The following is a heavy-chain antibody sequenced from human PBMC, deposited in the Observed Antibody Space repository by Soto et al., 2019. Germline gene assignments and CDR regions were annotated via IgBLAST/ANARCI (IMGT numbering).Heavy chain of an antibody. V-gene: IGHV3-74*01. CDR3: ARGDCVGGPCYSLAGSFYYYMDV. Sequence: EVQLVESGGGLVQPGGSLRLSCAASGFTFSTYWMYWVRQAPGKGMVWVSRINSDGSVSSYADSVKGRLTISRENVKNTLYLQMDSLRAEDTAVYYCARGDCVGGPCYSLAGSFYYYMDVWGKGTTVTVFS. D-gene: IGHD2-15*01. CDR2: INSDGSVS. J-gene: IGHJ6*03. CDR1: GFTFSTYW.